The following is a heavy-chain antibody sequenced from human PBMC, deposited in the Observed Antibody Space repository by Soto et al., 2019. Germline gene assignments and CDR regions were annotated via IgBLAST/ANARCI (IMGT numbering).Heavy chain of an antibody. CDR3: ARQMRGATISIYYYGMDV. CDR2: INHLGST. D-gene: IGHD5-12*01. CDR1: GVTLIDYF. J-gene: IGHJ6*02. V-gene: IGHV4-34*01. Sequence: SETLSLTCVVSGVTLIDYFWSWIRQPPGMALEWIGEINHLGSTNYNPSLKSRVTISVDTSKNQFSLKLSSVTAADTAVYYCARQMRGATISIYYYGMDVWGQGTTVTVSS.